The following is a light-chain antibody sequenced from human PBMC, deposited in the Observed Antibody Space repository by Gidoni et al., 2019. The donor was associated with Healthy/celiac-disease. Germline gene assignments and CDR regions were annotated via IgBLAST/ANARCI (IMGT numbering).Light chain of an antibody. CDR2: KDS. Sequence: SYELTQPPSVSVSPGQTARITCSGDALPKQYAYWYQKKPGQSPVLVIYKDSERPSGIPERFSGSSSGTTVTLTMSGVQAEDEADYYCQSADSSGTYVVFGGGTKLTVL. J-gene: IGLJ2*01. V-gene: IGLV3-25*03. CDR3: QSADSSGTYVV. CDR1: ALPKQY.